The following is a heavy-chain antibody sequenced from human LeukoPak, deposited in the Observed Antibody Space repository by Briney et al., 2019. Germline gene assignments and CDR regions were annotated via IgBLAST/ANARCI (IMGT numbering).Heavy chain of an antibody. CDR2: IKEDGSVK. J-gene: IGHJ4*02. D-gene: IGHD6-19*01. Sequence: PGGSLRLSCTASGFIFSSHWMTWVRQSPGKGLEWVANIKEDGSVKYYVDSEKGRFTISRDNTKNALYLQMNSLRADDTAVYFCARDSTWLLDYWGQGTLITVSS. CDR3: ARDSTWLLDY. V-gene: IGHV3-7*03. CDR1: GFIFSSHW.